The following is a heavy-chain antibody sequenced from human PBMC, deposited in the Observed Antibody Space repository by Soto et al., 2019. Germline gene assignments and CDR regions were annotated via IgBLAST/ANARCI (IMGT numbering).Heavy chain of an antibody. Sequence: GSLRLSCAASGFPFSSYAMSWVRQAPGKGLGWVSAISGSGGSTYYADSVKGRFTISRDNAKNSLYLQMNSLRAEDTAVYYCARDRYDSSGPSGSFDYWGQGTLVTVSS. J-gene: IGHJ4*02. V-gene: IGHV3-23*01. CDR3: ARDRYDSSGPSGSFDY. D-gene: IGHD3-22*01. CDR1: GFPFSSYA. CDR2: ISGSGGST.